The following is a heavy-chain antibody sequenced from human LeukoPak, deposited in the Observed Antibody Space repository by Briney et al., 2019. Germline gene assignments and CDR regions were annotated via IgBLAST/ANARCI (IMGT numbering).Heavy chain of an antibody. CDR2: ISSSSSYI. CDR3: ARDGGTRLKYSFGYGDY. CDR1: GFTFSSYS. D-gene: IGHD3-22*01. Sequence: GGSLRLSCAASGFTFSSYSMNWVRQAPGKGLEWVSSISSSSSYIYYADSVKGRFTISRDNAKNSLYLQMNSLRAEDTAVYYCARDGGTRLKYSFGYGDYWGQGTLVTVSS. V-gene: IGHV3-21*01. J-gene: IGHJ4*02.